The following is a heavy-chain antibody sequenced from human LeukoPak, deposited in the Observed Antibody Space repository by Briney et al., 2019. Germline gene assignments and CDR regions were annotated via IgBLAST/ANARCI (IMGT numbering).Heavy chain of an antibody. D-gene: IGHD6-6*01. CDR3: ARDSSIAARREFDY. CDR2: ITTTGDNT. CDR1: GFTLRGYA. V-gene: IGHV3-23*01. J-gene: IGHJ4*02. Sequence: GGSLRLSCAASGFTLRGYAMTWVRQAPGKGLEWVSSITTTGDNTYYADSVKGRFTISRDNAKNSLYLQMNSLRAEDTAVYYCARDSSIAARREFDYWGQGTLVTVSS.